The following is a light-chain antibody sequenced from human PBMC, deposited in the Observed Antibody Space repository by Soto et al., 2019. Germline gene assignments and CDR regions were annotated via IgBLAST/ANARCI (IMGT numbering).Light chain of an antibody. J-gene: IGKJ5*01. CDR1: QSVRSH. CDR3: QQYKNWPL. Sequence: ETAMTQSPATLSVSPGEGVTLSCRASQSVRSHLAWYQQKPGQPPRLLIYGASTRATGIPARFSGSGFGTEFTLTISSLQSEDFAVYYCQQYKNWPLFGQGTRLEIK. V-gene: IGKV3-15*01. CDR2: GAS.